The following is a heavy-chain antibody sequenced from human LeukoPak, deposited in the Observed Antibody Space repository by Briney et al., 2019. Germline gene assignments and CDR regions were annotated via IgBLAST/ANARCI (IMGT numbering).Heavy chain of an antibody. D-gene: IGHD2-15*01. CDR3: ASTLRACFSGRGCATGCLYT. V-gene: IGHV4-59*01. CDR1: GFTFSRYD. J-gene: IGHJ5*02. Sequence: SETLSLTCTASGFTFSRYDWHWLRQPPGKGLEWIGYIYYSGSTNYNPSLKSRVTISVDTSKNHFCLKCIAVTAAGAAVYYCASTLRACFSGRGCATGCLYTWGQGTLVTVSS. CDR2: IYYSGST.